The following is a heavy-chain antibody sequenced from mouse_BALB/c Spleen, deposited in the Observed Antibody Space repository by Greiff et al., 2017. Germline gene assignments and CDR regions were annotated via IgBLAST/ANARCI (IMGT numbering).Heavy chain of an antibody. V-gene: IGHV3-8*02. D-gene: IGHD1-2*01. Sequence: EVKLQESGPSLVKPSQTLSLTCSVTGDSITSCYWNWIRKFPGNKLEYMGYISYSGSTYYNPSLKSRISITRDTSKNQYYLQLNSVTTEDTATYYCARSNYYGYRDYFDYWGQGTTLTVSS. J-gene: IGHJ2*01. CDR2: ISYSGST. CDR3: ARSNYYGYRDYFDY. CDR1: GDSITSCY.